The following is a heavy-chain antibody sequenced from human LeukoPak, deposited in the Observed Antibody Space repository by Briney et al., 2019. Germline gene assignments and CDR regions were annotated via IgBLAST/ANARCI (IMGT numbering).Heavy chain of an antibody. D-gene: IGHD3-10*02. Sequence: ASVKVSCKASGYTFTNSGMNWVRQAPGQGLEWMGWINTDTGNPTYAQGFTGRFVFSLDTSVSTAYLQISRLKAEDTAVYYCARRMLAGQAGFDPWGQGTLVTVSS. J-gene: IGHJ5*02. CDR2: INTDTGNP. CDR3: ARRMLAGQAGFDP. V-gene: IGHV7-4-1*02. CDR1: GYTFTNSG.